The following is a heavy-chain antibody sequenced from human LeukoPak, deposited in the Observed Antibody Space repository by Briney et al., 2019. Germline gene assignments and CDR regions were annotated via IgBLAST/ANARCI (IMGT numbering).Heavy chain of an antibody. CDR1: GFIFSSYS. Sequence: PGGSLRLSCAASGFIFSSYSMSWVRQAPGKGLEWVSVITGSGGNTYHADSVKGRFTISKDNSKNTVYLQMSSLRVDDMAVYYCAKAASSSWPSYYYGMDVWGQGTTVTVSS. J-gene: IGHJ6*02. CDR3: AKAASSSWPSYYYGMDV. V-gene: IGHV3-23*01. CDR2: ITGSGGNT. D-gene: IGHD6-13*01.